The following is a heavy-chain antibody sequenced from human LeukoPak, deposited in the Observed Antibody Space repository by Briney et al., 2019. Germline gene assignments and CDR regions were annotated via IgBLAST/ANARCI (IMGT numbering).Heavy chain of an antibody. CDR2: INHSGST. V-gene: IGHV4-34*01. D-gene: IGHD3-3*01. Sequence: SETLSLTCAVFGGSFSGYYWSWIRQPPGKGLEWIGEINHSGSTNYNPSLKSRVTISVDTSKNQFSLKLSSVTAADTAVYHCARGFRFLEWLSRSDPWGQGTLVTVSS. CDR1: GGSFSGYY. CDR3: ARGFRFLEWLSRSDP. J-gene: IGHJ5*02.